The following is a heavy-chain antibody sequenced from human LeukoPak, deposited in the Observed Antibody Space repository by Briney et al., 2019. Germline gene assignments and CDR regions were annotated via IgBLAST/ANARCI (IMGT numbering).Heavy chain of an antibody. J-gene: IGHJ5*02. CDR2: INHSGST. CDR3: ARGRRHSSSWYYAGSNWFDP. D-gene: IGHD6-13*01. V-gene: IGHV4-34*01. Sequence: SETLSLTCAVYGGSFSGYYWSWIRQPPGKGLEWIGEINHSGSTNYNPSLTSRVTISVDTSKNQFSLKLSSVTAADTAVYYCARGRRHSSSWYYAGSNWFDPWGQGTLVTVSS. CDR1: GGSFSGYY.